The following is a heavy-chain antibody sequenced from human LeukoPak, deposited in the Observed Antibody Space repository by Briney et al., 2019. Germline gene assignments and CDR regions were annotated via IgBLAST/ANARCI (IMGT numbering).Heavy chain of an antibody. D-gene: IGHD2-15*01. V-gene: IGHV4-59*08. CDR3: ARGVYCSGGSCYYRSNWFDP. Sequence: SETLSLTCTVSGGSISSYYWSWIRQPPGKGLEWIGYIYYSGSTNYNPSLKSRVTISVDTSKNQFSLKLSSVTAADTAVYYCARGVYCSGGSCYYRSNWFDPWGQGTLVTVSS. CDR1: GGSISSYY. J-gene: IGHJ5*02. CDR2: IYYSGST.